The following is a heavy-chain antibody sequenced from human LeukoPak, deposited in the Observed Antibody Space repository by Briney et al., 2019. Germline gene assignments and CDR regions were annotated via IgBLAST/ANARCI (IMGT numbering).Heavy chain of an antibody. CDR2: ISGSGGGT. Sequence: GGSLRLSCAASGFTFSSYAMSWVRQAPGKGLEWVSAISGSGGGTYYADSVKGRFTISRDNSKNTLYLQMNSLRAEDTAVYYCARGMIVWDYYYDSSGSPYDAFDIWGQGTMVTVSS. V-gene: IGHV3-23*01. D-gene: IGHD3-22*01. J-gene: IGHJ3*02. CDR1: GFTFSSYA. CDR3: ARGMIVWDYYYDSSGSPYDAFDI.